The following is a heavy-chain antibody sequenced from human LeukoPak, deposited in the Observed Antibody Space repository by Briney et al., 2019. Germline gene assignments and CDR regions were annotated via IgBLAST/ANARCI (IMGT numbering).Heavy chain of an antibody. J-gene: IGHJ4*02. CDR2: ITRSGSNL. CDR1: GLTFTSSD. CDR3: ARNFDS. V-gene: IGHV3-21*01. Sequence: GGSLRLSCVASGLTFTSSDFNWIRQAPGKGLEWLSTITRSGSNLYYADSVKGGFTTSRDDAKDSVYLQMESLRVEDTAIYYCARNFDSWGQGTLVTVSS.